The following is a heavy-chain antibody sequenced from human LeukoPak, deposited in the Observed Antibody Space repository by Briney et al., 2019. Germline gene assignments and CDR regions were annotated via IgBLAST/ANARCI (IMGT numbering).Heavy chain of an antibody. J-gene: IGHJ5*02. D-gene: IGHD3-9*01. CDR3: ARGSTYYDILTPNWFDP. Sequence: GGSLRLSCAASGFTFSSYAMSWVRQAPGKGLEWVSAISGSGGSTYYADSVKGRFTISRDNSKNTLYLQMNSLRAEDTAVYYCARGSTYYDILTPNWFDPWGQGTLVTVSS. CDR2: ISGSGGST. CDR1: GFTFSSYA. V-gene: IGHV3-23*01.